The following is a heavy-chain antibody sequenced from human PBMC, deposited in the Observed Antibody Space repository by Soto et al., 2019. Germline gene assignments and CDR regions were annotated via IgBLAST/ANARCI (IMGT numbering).Heavy chain of an antibody. CDR2: IYASGAT. CDR3: ARSHSFDGSIYHYYFDF. D-gene: IGHD3-10*01. V-gene: IGHV4-59*01. Sequence: SETLSLTCTVSGGSISTYYWSWIRQPPGGTLEWIGYIYASGATTYNPSLESRVTMSVDMPNNEFSLGLTSLTAADTAVYCCARSHSFDGSIYHYYFDFWGQGTLVTVSS. CDR1: GGSISTYY. J-gene: IGHJ4*02.